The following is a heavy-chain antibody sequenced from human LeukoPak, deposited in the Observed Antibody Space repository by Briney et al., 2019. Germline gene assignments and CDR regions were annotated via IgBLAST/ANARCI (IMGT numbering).Heavy chain of an antibody. CDR2: ISAYNGNT. CDR3: AREISGVAAAGDTGWFDP. J-gene: IGHJ5*02. CDR1: GYTFTSYG. Sequence: GASVKVSCKASGYTFTSYGISWVRQAPGLGLEWMGWISAYNGNTNYAQKLQGRVTMTTDTSTSTAYMELRSLRSDDTAVYYCAREISGVAAAGDTGWFDPWGQGTLVTVSS. D-gene: IGHD6-13*01. V-gene: IGHV1-18*01.